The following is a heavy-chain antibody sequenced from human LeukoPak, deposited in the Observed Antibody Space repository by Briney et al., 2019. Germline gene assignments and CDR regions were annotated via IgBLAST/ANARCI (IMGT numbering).Heavy chain of an antibody. D-gene: IGHD1-26*01. Sequence: SETLSLTCTVSGASITSGDWYWSWIRQSPGKGLEWIGYIYYSGSTYYNPSLKSRVTISVDKSKNQFSLKLSSVTAADTAVYYCARDGSGGYYNWGQGTLVTVSS. CDR1: GASITSGDWY. V-gene: IGHV4-30-4*08. CDR2: IYYSGST. CDR3: ARDGSGGYYN. J-gene: IGHJ4*02.